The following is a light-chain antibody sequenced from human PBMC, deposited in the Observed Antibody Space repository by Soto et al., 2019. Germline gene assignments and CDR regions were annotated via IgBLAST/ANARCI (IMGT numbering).Light chain of an antibody. CDR2: DAS. J-gene: IGKJ5*01. V-gene: IGKV3-11*01. CDR3: QQYYNWPRT. Sequence: ELMLTQSPATVTLARGERSTVSWRASQSVSSYLAWFQQKPGQAPRLLIFDASNRPTGIPARFSGSGSGTDFTLTINSLQAEDCAVYYCQQYYNWPRTFGQGTRLEIK. CDR1: QSVSSY.